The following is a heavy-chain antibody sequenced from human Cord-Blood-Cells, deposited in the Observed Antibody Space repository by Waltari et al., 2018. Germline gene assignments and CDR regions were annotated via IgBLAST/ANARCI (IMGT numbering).Heavy chain of an antibody. CDR3: AREVAAGAFDI. CDR1: GGSISSYY. J-gene: IGHJ3*02. D-gene: IGHD6-13*01. V-gene: IGHV4-59*01. Sequence: QVQLQESGPGLVKPSETLSLTCTVPGGSISSYYWSWIRQPPGKGLEWIGYIYYSGSTNYNPSLKSRVTISVDTSKNQFSLKLSSVTAADTAVYYCAREVAAGAFDIWGQGTMVTVSS. CDR2: IYYSGST.